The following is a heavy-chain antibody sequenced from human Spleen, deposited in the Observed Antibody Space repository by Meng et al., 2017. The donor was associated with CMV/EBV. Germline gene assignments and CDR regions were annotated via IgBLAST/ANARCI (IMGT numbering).Heavy chain of an antibody. CDR2: INHSGSS. Sequence: SFSSYYWSWSRQHPGKGLEWIGEINHSGSSNYNQSLKSRVTISVDTSKNQFSLKLSSVTAADTAVYYCARSRYCSSTSCYISWFDPWGQGTLVTVSS. CDR3: ARSRYCSSTSCYISWFDP. D-gene: IGHD2-2*02. J-gene: IGHJ5*02. V-gene: IGHV4-34*01. CDR1: SFSSYY.